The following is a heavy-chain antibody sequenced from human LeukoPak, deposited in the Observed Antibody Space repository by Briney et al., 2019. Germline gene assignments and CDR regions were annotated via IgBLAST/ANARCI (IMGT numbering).Heavy chain of an antibody. CDR1: GFTFSSYS. D-gene: IGHD5/OR15-5a*01. V-gene: IGHV3-21*01. CDR3: ARELSVFHYYGMDV. J-gene: IGHJ6*02. Sequence: GGSLRLSCAASGFTFSSYSMNWVRQAPGKGLEWVSSISSSSSYIYYADSVKGRFTISKENAKNSLYLQMNSLRAEDTAVYYCARELSVFHYYGMDVWGQGTTVTVSS. CDR2: ISSSSSYI.